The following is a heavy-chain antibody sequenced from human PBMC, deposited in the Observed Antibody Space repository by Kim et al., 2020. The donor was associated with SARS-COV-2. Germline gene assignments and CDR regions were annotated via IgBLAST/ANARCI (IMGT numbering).Heavy chain of an antibody. D-gene: IGHD3-10*01. CDR3: ASAMYYYGSGSYYV. Sequence: GGSLRLSCAASGFTFSSYSMNWVRQAPGKGLEWVSYISSSSSTIYYADSVKGRFTISRDNAKNSLYLQMNSLRDEDTAVYYCASAMYYYGSGSYYVWGQGTLVTVSS. V-gene: IGHV3-48*02. CDR2: ISSSSSTI. J-gene: IGHJ4*02. CDR1: GFTFSSYS.